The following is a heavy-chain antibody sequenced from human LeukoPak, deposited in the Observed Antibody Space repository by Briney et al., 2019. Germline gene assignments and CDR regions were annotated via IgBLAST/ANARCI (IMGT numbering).Heavy chain of an antibody. D-gene: IGHD3-22*01. CDR2: ISYDGSNK. J-gene: IGHJ4*02. CDR1: GFTFIGYG. Sequence: PGRSLRLSCAASGFTFIGYGMHWVRQVPGKGLEWVAVISYDGSNKYYADSVKGRFTISRDNSDNTVYLQMNSLRVDDTGIYYCAKGADDRSGYYLFDYWGQGTLVTVSS. V-gene: IGHV3-30*18. CDR3: AKGADDRSGYYLFDY.